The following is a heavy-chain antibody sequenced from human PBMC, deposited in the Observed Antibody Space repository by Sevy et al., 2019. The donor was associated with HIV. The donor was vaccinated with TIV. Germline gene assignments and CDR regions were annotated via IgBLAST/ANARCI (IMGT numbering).Heavy chain of an antibody. CDR3: ARRGDAFDI. CDR2: IYYSGST. Sequence: SETLSLTCTVSDGSISSSSYYWGWIRQPPGKGLEWIGSIYYSGSTYFNPSLKSRVTISVDTAKNQFSLKLSSVTAADTAVYYCARRGDAFDIWGQGTMVTVSS. J-gene: IGHJ3*02. CDR1: DGSISSSSYY. V-gene: IGHV4-39*01.